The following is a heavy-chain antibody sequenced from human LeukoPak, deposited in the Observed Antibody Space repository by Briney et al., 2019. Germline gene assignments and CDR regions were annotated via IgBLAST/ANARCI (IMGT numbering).Heavy chain of an antibody. Sequence: GESLRISCKGSGYSFTNYWISWVRQTPGKGLEWMGKIDPSDSYTNSGLSFQGHVTTSADKSISTAYLQWSSLKASDTAMYYCARHDPNARLKLDYWGQGTLVTVSS. CDR2: IDPSDSYT. CDR3: ARHDPNARLKLDY. D-gene: IGHD3-3*01. J-gene: IGHJ4*02. V-gene: IGHV5-10-1*01. CDR1: GYSFTNYW.